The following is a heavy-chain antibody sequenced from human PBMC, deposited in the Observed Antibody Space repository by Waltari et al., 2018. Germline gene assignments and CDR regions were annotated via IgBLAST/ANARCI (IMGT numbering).Heavy chain of an antibody. CDR3: AKGAPYCSGSSCYSDYYYYMDV. CDR1: GFTFSSYG. D-gene: IGHD2-15*01. J-gene: IGHJ6*03. Sequence: QVQLVESGGGVVQPGGSLRLSCAASGFTFSSYGMHWVRQAPGKGLAWVAFIRYDGSNKYYADSVKGRFTISRDNSKNTLYLQMNSLRAEDTAVYYCAKGAPYCSGSSCYSDYYYYMDVWGKGTTVTVSS. V-gene: IGHV3-30*02. CDR2: IRYDGSNK.